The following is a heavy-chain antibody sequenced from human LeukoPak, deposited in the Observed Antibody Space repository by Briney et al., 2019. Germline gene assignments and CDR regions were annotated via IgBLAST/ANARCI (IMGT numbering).Heavy chain of an antibody. CDR1: GFTFSGSA. CDR2: IRSKANSYAT. V-gene: IGHV3-73*01. D-gene: IGHD4-23*01. CDR3: TSGFDYGGHDAFDI. J-gene: IGHJ3*02. Sequence: GGSLRLSCAASGFTFSGSAMHWVRQASGKGLEWVGRIRSKANSYATAYAASVKGRFTISRDDSKNTAYLQMNSLKTEDTAVYYCTSGFDYGGHDAFDIWGQGTMVTVSS.